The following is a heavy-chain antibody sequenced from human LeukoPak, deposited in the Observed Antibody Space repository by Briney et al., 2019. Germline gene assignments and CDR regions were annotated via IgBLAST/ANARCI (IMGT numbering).Heavy chain of an antibody. J-gene: IGHJ4*02. Sequence: GGSLRLSCAASGFTFSSYAIHWVRQAPGKGLEWVSFISYDGSNKYYADSVKGRFTISRDDSKNTLYLQMNSLRAEDTAVYYCARTKTGYSSGWSGDLDYWGQGTLVTVSS. D-gene: IGHD6-19*01. CDR1: GFTFSSYA. CDR3: ARTKTGYSSGWSGDLDY. V-gene: IGHV3-30*04. CDR2: ISYDGSNK.